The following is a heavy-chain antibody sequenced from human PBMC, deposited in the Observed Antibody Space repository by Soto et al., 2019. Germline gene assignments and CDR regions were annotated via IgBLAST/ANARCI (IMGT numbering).Heavy chain of an antibody. CDR3: ARGLMITFGGVIVSPEPVDY. D-gene: IGHD3-16*02. CDR2: VYYSGST. J-gene: IGHJ4*02. V-gene: IGHV4-31*03. Sequence: QVQLQESGPGLVKPSQTLSLTCTVSGGSISSGGYYWSWIRQHPGKGLEWIGYVYYSGSTYYNPSLKSRVTISVDTAKNQCSLKLSSVTAADTAVYYCARGLMITFGGVIVSPEPVDYWGQGTLVTVSS. CDR1: GGSISSGGYY.